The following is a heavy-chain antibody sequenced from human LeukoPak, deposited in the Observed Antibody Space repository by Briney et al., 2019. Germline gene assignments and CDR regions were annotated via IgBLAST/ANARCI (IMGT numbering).Heavy chain of an antibody. CDR2: IYYSGST. CDR3: ARGRGLGNNWFDP. Sequence: PSETLSLTCTVSGGSISSYYWSWIRQPPGKGLEWIGYIYYSGSTNYNPSLKSRVTISVDTSKNQFSLKLSPVTAADTAVYYCARGRGLGNNWFDPWGQGTLVTVSS. J-gene: IGHJ5*02. D-gene: IGHD4-17*01. CDR1: GGSISSYY. V-gene: IGHV4-59*08.